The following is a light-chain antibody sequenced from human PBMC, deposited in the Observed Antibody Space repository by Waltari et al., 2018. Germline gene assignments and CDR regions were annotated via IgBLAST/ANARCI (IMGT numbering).Light chain of an antibody. CDR1: QSLTKRY. CDR3: QQYGSSVMYT. Sequence: VLTQSPGTLSLSPGERATLSCRASQSLTKRYLAWYQQKPGQATRLIVYGASSRAAGNPGRFSGSGFGTDFSSTIRRLEPDDYAVYYCQQYGSSVMYTFGQGTKLEIK. CDR2: GAS. J-gene: IGKJ2*01. V-gene: IGKV3-20*01.